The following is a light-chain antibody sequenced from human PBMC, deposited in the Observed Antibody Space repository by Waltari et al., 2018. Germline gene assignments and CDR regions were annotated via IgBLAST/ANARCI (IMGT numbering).Light chain of an antibody. CDR2: GIS. CDR1: QTFSNNY. CDR3: QQYTSSPWT. J-gene: IGKJ1*01. V-gene: IGKV3-20*01. Sequence: EIVLTQSPGTLSLSPGERATLSCRASQTFSNNYLAWYQQKPGQAPRLLGHGISLRAAGIPDRFSGIGSGTDFALIISSLEPEDFGVYYCQQYTSSPWTFGQGTKVEI.